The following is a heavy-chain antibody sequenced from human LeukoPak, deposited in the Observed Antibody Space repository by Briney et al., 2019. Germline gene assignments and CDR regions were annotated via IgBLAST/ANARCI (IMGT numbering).Heavy chain of an antibody. CDR1: GFSFDDYT. CDR3: AKDWGSSVGATAFDY. D-gene: IGHD1-26*01. J-gene: IGHJ4*02. CDR2: ISWDGSRT. Sequence: PGGSLRLSCAASGFSFDDYTMHWVRQAPGKGLEWVSLISWDGSRTYYGDSVKGRFTISRDNSKNSLYLQMNSLRTEDTALYYCAKDWGSSVGATAFDYWGQGTLVTVSS. V-gene: IGHV3-43*01.